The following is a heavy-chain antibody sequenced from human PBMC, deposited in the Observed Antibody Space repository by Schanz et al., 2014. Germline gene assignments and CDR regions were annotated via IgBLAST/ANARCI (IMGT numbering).Heavy chain of an antibody. D-gene: IGHD1-1*01. CDR2: IGYLGDT. J-gene: IGHJ4*02. Sequence: EVHLVESGGGLVKRGGSLRLSCAASGFTISSYSMNWVRQGTGKGLEWVSTIGYLGDTYYPDSVKGRFTVSRDSGQNSLYLQMNSLRAGDTAVYYCARGTDWNLHYWGQGALVTVSS. V-gene: IGHV3-13*01. CDR3: ARGTDWNLHY. CDR1: GFTISSYS.